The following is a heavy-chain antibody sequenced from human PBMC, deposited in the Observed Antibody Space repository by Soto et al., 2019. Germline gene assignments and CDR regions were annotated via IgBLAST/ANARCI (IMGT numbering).Heavy chain of an antibody. Sequence: KVSCKASGYTFTYRYLHWVRQAPGQALEWMGWITPFNGNTNYAQKFQDRVTITRDRSMSTAYMELSSLRSEDTAMYYCASEGDSSGYLYFDYWGQGTLVTVSS. CDR2: ITPFNGNT. CDR3: ASEGDSSGYLYFDY. V-gene: IGHV1-45*02. CDR1: GYTFTYRY. D-gene: IGHD3-22*01. J-gene: IGHJ4*02.